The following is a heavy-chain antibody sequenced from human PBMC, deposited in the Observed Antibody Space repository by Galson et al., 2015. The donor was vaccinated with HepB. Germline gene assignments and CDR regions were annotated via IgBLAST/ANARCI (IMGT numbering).Heavy chain of an antibody. CDR3: TTDTNPHRIAAAGEHYYYYGMDV. J-gene: IGHJ6*02. CDR1: GFTFSNAW. D-gene: IGHD6-13*01. Sequence: SLRLSCAASGFTFSNAWMSWVRQAPGKGLEWVGRIKSKTDGGTTDYAAPVKGRFTISRDDSKNTLYLQMNSLKTEDTAVYYCTTDTNPHRIAAAGEHYYYYGMDVWGQGTTVTVSS. V-gene: IGHV3-15*01. CDR2: IKSKTDGGTT.